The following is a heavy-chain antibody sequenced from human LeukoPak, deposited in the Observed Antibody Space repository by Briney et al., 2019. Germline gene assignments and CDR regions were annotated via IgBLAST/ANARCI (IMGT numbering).Heavy chain of an antibody. D-gene: IGHD6-13*01. J-gene: IGHJ4*02. V-gene: IGHV3-74*01. CDR1: GFNFSTYW. CDR3: ARGTAATAGIDY. Sequence: GGSLRLSCVVSGFNFSTYWIHWVRQAPGKGLVWVSLINTDGSATTYGDSAKGRFTVSRDNDKNSLFLEMNSLRVEDTAVYYCARGTAATAGIDYWGQGTLVTVSS. CDR2: INTDGSAT.